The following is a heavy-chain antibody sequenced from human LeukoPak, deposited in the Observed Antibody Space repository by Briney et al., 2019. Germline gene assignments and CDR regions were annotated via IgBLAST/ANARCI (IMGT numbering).Heavy chain of an antibody. Sequence: SETLSLTCAVSGDPISSNLWWGWIRQPPGTGLEWTGYIYNTGSTFYNPSLRSRVSMSVDTANNLFSLKLSSVTAVDTALYYCARTLIRGVWYGMDVWGQGTTVTVSS. CDR3: ARTLIRGVWYGMDV. CDR1: GDPISSNLW. CDR2: IYNTGST. D-gene: IGHD3-10*01. V-gene: IGHV4-28*01. J-gene: IGHJ6*02.